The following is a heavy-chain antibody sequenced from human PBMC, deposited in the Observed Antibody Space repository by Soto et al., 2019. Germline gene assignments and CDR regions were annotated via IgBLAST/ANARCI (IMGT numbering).Heavy chain of an antibody. CDR3: ASMRGGYDSSGYDY. D-gene: IGHD3-22*01. CDR1: GASISRYY. J-gene: IGHJ4*02. V-gene: IGHV4-59*12. Sequence: SSETLSLTCTVSGASISRYYWSWIRQSPGKGLEWIGYLYNTGSTIYNPSLKSRVTISVDTSKNQFSLKLSSVTAADTAVYYCASMRGGYDSSGYDYWGQGTLVTVSS. CDR2: LYNTGST.